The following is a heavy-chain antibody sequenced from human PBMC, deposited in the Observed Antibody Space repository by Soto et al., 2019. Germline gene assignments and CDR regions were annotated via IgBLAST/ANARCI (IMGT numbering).Heavy chain of an antibody. CDR2: IYYSGST. CDR3: ARDVDSTILKPNDAFGI. CDR1: GDSIFGGDYY. D-gene: IGHD5-18*01. V-gene: IGHV4-30-4*01. Sequence: QVQLQESGPGLVKPSQTLSLTCTVSGDSIFGGDYYWSWIRQPPGKGLQWVGSIYYSGSTYYNPSLTTPVAISVDTSQNQFSLKLSSVTAADTAVYFCARDVDSTILKPNDAFGIWGQGTMVTVSS. J-gene: IGHJ3*02.